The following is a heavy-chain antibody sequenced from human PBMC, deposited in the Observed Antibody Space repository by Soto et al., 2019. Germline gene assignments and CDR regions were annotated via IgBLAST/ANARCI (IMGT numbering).Heavy chain of an antibody. D-gene: IGHD3-9*01. CDR2: IIPIFGTA. V-gene: IGHV1-69*13. Sequence: SVKVSCKASGGTFSSYAISWVRQAPGQGLEWMGGIIPIFGTANYAQKFQGRVTITADESTSTAYMELSSLRSEDTAVYYCARDDYDILTGFEYYYYYGMDVWGQGTTVTVSS. CDR1: GGTFSSYA. CDR3: ARDDYDILTGFEYYYYYGMDV. J-gene: IGHJ6*02.